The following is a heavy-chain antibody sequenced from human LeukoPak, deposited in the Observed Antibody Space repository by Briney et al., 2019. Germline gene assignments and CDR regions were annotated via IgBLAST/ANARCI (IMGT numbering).Heavy chain of an antibody. V-gene: IGHV3-7*01. Sequence: GGSLRLSCGASGFTFTSHWMSWVRQVPGKGLEWVANLNRDGSERQYVDSVKGRFTISRDNAKNSLYLKMNSLRAEDTALYYCARDSTSCRGCAFDIWGQGTMVTVSS. D-gene: IGHD2-2*01. CDR2: LNRDGSER. CDR1: GFTFTSHW. CDR3: ARDSTSCRGCAFDI. J-gene: IGHJ3*02.